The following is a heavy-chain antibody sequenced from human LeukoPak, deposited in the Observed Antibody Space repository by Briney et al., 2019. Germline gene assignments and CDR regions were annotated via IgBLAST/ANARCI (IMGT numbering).Heavy chain of an antibody. CDR1: GFTFSSYA. Sequence: TGGSLRLSCAASGFTFSSYAMSWVRQAPGKGLEWVSAISGSGGSTYYADSVKGRFTISRDNSKNTLYLQMNSLRAEDTAVYYCANDVRSIAVAGTKDYWGQGTLVTVSS. V-gene: IGHV3-23*01. J-gene: IGHJ4*02. CDR3: ANDVRSIAVAGTKDY. D-gene: IGHD6-19*01. CDR2: ISGSGGST.